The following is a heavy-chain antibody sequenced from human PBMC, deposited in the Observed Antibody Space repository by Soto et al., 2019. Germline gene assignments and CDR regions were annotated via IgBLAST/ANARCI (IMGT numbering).Heavy chain of an antibody. CDR2: VYHSGKT. V-gene: IGHV4-59*08. J-gene: IGHJ2*01. CDR3: ARPKGTTPAVWYFDL. D-gene: IGHD2-2*01. CDR1: GDCISSHY. Sequence: QVQLQESGPGLVKPSETLSLTCTVSGDCISSHYWSWIRQPPGKGLEWIGYVYHSGKTDSNPSLKRRVTISMDTSKNQISLSLTSVTAADTAVYYCARPKGTTPAVWYFDLWGRGTLVTVSS.